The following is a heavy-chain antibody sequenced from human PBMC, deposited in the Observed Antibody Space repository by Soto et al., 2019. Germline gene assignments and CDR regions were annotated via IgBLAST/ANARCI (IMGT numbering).Heavy chain of an antibody. V-gene: IGHV1-69*02. D-gene: IGHD6-19*01. CDR3: VKGLAVAGVFDY. CDR2: IIPILGIA. Sequence: QVQLVQSGAEVKKPGSSVKVSCKASGGTFSSYTISWVRQAPGQGLEWMGRIIPILGIANYAQKFQGRVTRTAEKSTSTAYMELSSLRSEETAVYYCVKGLAVAGVFDYWGQGTLVTVSS. J-gene: IGHJ4*02. CDR1: GGTFSSYT.